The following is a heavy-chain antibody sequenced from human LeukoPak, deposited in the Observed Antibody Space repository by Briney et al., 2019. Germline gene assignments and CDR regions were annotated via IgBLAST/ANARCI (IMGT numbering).Heavy chain of an antibody. D-gene: IGHD2-2*01. CDR1: GFTFSSYG. CDR3: ARSKRVDCSSTSCYEHYYYYGMDV. CDR2: XXYDGSKK. V-gene: IGHV3-33*01. J-gene: IGHJ6*04. Sequence: PGRSLRLSCAASGFTFSSYGMHWVRQAPGKGLXXXXXXXYDGSKKYYADSVKGRFTISRDNSKNTMYMQMNSLRAEDTAVYYCARSKRVDCSSTSCYEHYYYYGMDVWGKGTTVTVSS.